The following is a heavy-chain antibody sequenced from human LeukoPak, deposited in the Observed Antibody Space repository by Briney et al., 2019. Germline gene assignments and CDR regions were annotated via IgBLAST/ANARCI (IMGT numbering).Heavy chain of an antibody. CDR1: GYDFTSVG. CDR3: ARAGPGSGWYSDH. Sequence: ASVKVSCKASGYDFTSVGINWVRRAPGQGLEWMGWISPYNGNTRYAQKFQGRVAMTTDTSTTTAYMELRGLRFNDTAVYYCARAGPGSGWYSDHWGEGTLVTVSS. CDR2: ISPYNGNT. V-gene: IGHV1-18*01. D-gene: IGHD6-19*01. J-gene: IGHJ5*02.